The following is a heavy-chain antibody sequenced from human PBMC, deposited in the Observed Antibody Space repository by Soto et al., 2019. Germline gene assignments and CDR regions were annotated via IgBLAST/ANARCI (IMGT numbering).Heavy chain of an antibody. CDR1: GGSFSSFA. CDR3: ARDLVVPAARSRNPYYYYYGMDV. Sequence: GASVKVSFKASGGSFSSFAFSWLRQAPGQGLEWMGGIIPMFGSANYAQEFLGRVTFTADDSTSTAYMEISGLTFEDTAVYYCARDLVVPAARSRNPYYYYYGMDVWGQGTTVTVSS. V-gene: IGHV1-69*13. CDR2: IIPMFGSA. J-gene: IGHJ6*02. D-gene: IGHD2-2*01.